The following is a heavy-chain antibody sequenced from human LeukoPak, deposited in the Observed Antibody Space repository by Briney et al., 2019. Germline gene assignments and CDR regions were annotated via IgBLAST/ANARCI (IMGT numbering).Heavy chain of an antibody. Sequence: ASVKVSCKASGYTFTSYDINWVRQATGQGLEWVGWMNPNSGNTGYAQKFQGRVTITRNTSISTAYMELSSLRSEDTAVYYCARGSYTIFGVVIPNGVDYWGQGTLVTVSS. V-gene: IGHV1-8*03. J-gene: IGHJ4*02. CDR3: ARGSYTIFGVVIPNGVDY. D-gene: IGHD3-3*01. CDR2: MNPNSGNT. CDR1: GYTFTSYD.